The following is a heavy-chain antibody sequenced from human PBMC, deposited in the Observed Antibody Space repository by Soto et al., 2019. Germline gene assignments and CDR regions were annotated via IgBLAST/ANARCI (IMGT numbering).Heavy chain of an antibody. CDR3: ARSRRQWFGGTLSYYFDF. CDR1: GFVLRVYW. V-gene: IGHV3-7*01. Sequence: GSLRLSCAASGFVLRVYWMSWVRQAPGKGLEWVANTKEDGSEANYVDSVKGRFAVSRDKDTLYLQLNSLTPEDTAVYYCARSRRQWFGGTLSYYFDFWGHGTLVTVS. CDR2: TKEDGSEA. J-gene: IGHJ4*01. D-gene: IGHD3-10*01.